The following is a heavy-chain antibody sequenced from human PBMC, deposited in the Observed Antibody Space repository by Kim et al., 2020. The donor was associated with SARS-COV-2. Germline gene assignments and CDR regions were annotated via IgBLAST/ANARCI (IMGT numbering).Heavy chain of an antibody. Sequence: ASVKVSCKGSGYTFTDYYLHWVRQAPGQGLEWMGWINPNNGDTNFAQKFQGRVAMTMDTSINTAYMDLSRLKSDDTAVYYCARGIRYYNPFEYWGQGTLVTVSS. CDR3: ARGIRYYNPFEY. D-gene: IGHD1-1*01. CDR1: GYTFTDYY. J-gene: IGHJ4*02. CDR2: INPNNGDT. V-gene: IGHV1-2*02.